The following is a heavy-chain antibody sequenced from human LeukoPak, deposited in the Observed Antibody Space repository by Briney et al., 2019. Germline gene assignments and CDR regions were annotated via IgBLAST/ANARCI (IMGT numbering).Heavy chain of an antibody. V-gene: IGHV4-61*02. CDR1: GGAISNGTCY. CDR3: ARDSDSSGYYYQYDY. CDR2: IATSGST. D-gene: IGHD3-22*01. J-gene: IGHJ4*02. Sequence: PSQTLSLTCSVSGGAISNGTCYWSWIRQPAGKGLEWIGRIATSGSTDYNPSLKSRVTISVDTSKNRFSLELSSVTAADTAVYYCARDSDSSGYYYQYDYWGQGTLVTVSS.